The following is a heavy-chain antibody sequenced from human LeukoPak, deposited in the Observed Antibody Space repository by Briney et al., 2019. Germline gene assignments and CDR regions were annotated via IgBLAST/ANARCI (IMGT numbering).Heavy chain of an antibody. D-gene: IGHD2-2*01. CDR2: ISGTSDYI. CDR1: GFTFSSYR. J-gene: IGHJ4*02. CDR3: ARREPQGCSGTSCFAGPVGH. V-gene: IGHV3-21*06. Sequence: GGSLRLSCAGSGFTFSSYRMNWVRQAPGKGLEWVSSISGTSDYIYYAESVKGRFTISRDNGQNSLYLQMNSLRAEDTAVYYCARREPQGCSGTSCFAGPVGHWGQGTLVTVSS.